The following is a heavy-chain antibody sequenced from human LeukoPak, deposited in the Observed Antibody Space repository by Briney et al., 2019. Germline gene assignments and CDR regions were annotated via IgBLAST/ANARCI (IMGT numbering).Heavy chain of an antibody. J-gene: IGHJ4*02. V-gene: IGHV1-8*01. CDR2: MNPNSGNT. D-gene: IGHD6-19*01. CDR1: GYTFTSYD. Sequence: ASVKVSCKASGYTFTSYDINWVRQATGQGLEWMGWMNPNSGNTGYAQKFQGRVTMTRNTSISTAYMELSSLRSEDTAVYYCARVVAVAGTDFDCWGQGTLVTVSS. CDR3: ARVVAVAGTDFDC.